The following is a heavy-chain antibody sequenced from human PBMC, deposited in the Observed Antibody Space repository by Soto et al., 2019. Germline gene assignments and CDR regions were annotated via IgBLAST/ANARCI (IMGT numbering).Heavy chain of an antibody. D-gene: IGHD3-3*01. Sequence: SETLSLTCTVSGGSISSYYWSWIRQPPGKGLEWIGYIYYSGSTNYNPSLKSRVTISVDTSKNQFSLKLSSVTAADTAVYYCARHRDPPDFWSGYGYYYYMDVWGKGTTVTVSS. CDR2: IYYSGST. J-gene: IGHJ6*03. V-gene: IGHV4-59*08. CDR1: GGSISSYY. CDR3: ARHRDPPDFWSGYGYYYYMDV.